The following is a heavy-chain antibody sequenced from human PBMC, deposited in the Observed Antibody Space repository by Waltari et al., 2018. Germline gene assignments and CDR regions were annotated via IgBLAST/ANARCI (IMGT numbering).Heavy chain of an antibody. D-gene: IGHD3-9*01. CDR2: IYYSGST. J-gene: IGHJ6*03. V-gene: IGHV4-59*01. CDR3: ARARITIYYMDV. CDR1: GGSISGYY. Sequence: QVQLQESGPGLVKPSETLSLTCSVSGGSISGYYWSWIRQPPGKGLEWIGYIYYSGSTKYNASLKSRVTISVDTSNNQFSLKLSSVTAADTAVYYCARARITIYYMDVWGKGTTVTVSS.